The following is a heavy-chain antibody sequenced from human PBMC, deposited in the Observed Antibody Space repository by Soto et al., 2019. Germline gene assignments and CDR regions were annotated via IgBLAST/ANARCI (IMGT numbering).Heavy chain of an antibody. CDR1: GYTFTGYY. Sequence: ASVKVSCKASGYTFTGYYIHWVREAPGQGLEGMGWINPQTGGTSYAQKVQGRVTLSRDTSINTAYLELSRQRFDDAAGYFCARDRSHVISDGMDVWGQGTTVTVSS. V-gene: IGHV1-2*02. D-gene: IGHD2-15*01. CDR2: INPQTGGT. CDR3: ARDRSHVISDGMDV. J-gene: IGHJ6*02.